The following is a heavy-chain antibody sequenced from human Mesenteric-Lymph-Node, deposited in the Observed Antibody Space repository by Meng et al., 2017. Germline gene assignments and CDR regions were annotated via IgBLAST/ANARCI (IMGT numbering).Heavy chain of an antibody. CDR3: ARGGYYSFDY. CDR2: IYHSGST. J-gene: IGHJ4*02. D-gene: IGHD5-18*01. CDR1: GGSSSSVYW. V-gene: IGHV4-4*02. Sequence: LQESGPGLVKPSETLSLTCAVSGGSSSSVYWCTWVRQSPGKVLEWIGEIYHSGSTNYNPSLKSRVTISVDKSKNQFSLKLTSVTAADTAVYYCARGGYYSFDYWGQGTLVTVPS.